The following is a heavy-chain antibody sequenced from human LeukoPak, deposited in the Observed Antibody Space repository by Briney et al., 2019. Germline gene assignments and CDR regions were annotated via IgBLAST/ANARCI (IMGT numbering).Heavy chain of an antibody. J-gene: IGHJ6*02. CDR3: ARDWPDSSGYPRGMDV. CDR2: ISYDGSNK. CDR1: GFTFSSYD. Sequence: GGSLRLSCAASGFTFSSYDMHWVRQAPGKGLEWVAVISYDGSNKYYADSVKGRFTISRDNSKNTLYLQMNSLRAEDTAVYYCARDWPDSSGYPRGMDVWGQGTTVTVSS. V-gene: IGHV3-30-3*01. D-gene: IGHD3-22*01.